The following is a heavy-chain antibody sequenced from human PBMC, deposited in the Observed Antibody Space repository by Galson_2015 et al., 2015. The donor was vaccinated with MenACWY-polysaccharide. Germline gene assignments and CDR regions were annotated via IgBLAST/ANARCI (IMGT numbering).Heavy chain of an antibody. CDR1: GFSLHTRGLG. V-gene: IGHV2-5*02. D-gene: IGHD3-10*01. Sequence: PALVKPPQPLTLTCTFSGFSLHTRGLGVGWIRQPPGKALEWLALIYWDNDKRYSPSLKTRLTITKDTSKNQVFLAMTNVDPVDTATYYCAHGQYYYATSSFSYYFDVWGPGTLVTVSS. CDR2: IYWDNDK. J-gene: IGHJ4*02. CDR3: AHGQYYYATSSFSYYFDV.